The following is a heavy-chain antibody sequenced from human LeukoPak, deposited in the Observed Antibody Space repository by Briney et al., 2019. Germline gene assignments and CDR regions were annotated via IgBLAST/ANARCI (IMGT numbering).Heavy chain of an antibody. CDR3: ASGYSSSWYQV. CDR1: GGSISSYY. CDR2: IYYGGST. Sequence: SETLSLTCTVSGGSISSYYWSWIRQPPGKGLEWIGYIYYGGSTNYNPSLKSRVTISVDTSKNQFSLKLSSVTAADTAVYYCASGYSSSWYQVWGQGTLVTVSS. D-gene: IGHD6-13*01. V-gene: IGHV4-59*01. J-gene: IGHJ4*02.